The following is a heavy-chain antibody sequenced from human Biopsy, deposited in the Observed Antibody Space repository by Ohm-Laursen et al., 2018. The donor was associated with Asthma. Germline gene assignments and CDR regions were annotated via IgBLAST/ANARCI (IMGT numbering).Heavy chain of an antibody. CDR3: AREGVAGTHIED. V-gene: IGHV3-30-3*01. J-gene: IGHJ4*02. CDR1: RFAYE. Sequence: SLRLSCSASRFAYEMHWVRQAPGKGLEWVAVISYDGSSIYYADSVKGRFTISRDNSKNTLSLQMNSLTAEDTAVHYCAREGVAGTHIEDWGQGTLVTVSS. D-gene: IGHD6-19*01. CDR2: ISYDGSSI.